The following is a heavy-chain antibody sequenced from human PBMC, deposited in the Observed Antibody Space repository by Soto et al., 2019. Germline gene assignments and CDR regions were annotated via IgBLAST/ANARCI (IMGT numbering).Heavy chain of an antibody. Sequence: GESLKIFCKGSGYSFTSYWISWVRQMPGKGLEWMGRIDPSDSYTNYSPSFQGHVTISADKSISTAYLQWSSLKASDTAMYYCARDYCSGGSCYFYYYGMDVWGQGTTVTVSS. J-gene: IGHJ6*02. CDR1: GYSFTSYW. V-gene: IGHV5-10-1*01. D-gene: IGHD2-15*01. CDR2: IDPSDSYT. CDR3: ARDYCSGGSCYFYYYGMDV.